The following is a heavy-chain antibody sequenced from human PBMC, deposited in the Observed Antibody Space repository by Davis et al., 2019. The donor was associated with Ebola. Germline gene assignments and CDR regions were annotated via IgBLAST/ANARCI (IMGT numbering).Heavy chain of an antibody. D-gene: IGHD2-15*01. CDR2: INPSGGST. J-gene: IGHJ6*04. Sequence: ASVKVSCKASGYTFTSYYMHWVRQAPGQGLEWTGIINPSGGSTSYAQKFQGRVTMTRDTSTSTVYMELSSLRSEDTAVYYCAREPLVVVAAVNYYYYGMDVWGKGTTVTVSS. V-gene: IGHV1-46*01. CDR1: GYTFTSYY. CDR3: AREPLVVVAAVNYYYYGMDV.